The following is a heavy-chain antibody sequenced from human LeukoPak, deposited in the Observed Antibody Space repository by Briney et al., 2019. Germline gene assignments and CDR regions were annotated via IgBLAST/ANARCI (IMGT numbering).Heavy chain of an antibody. CDR1: GYTFSSFG. Sequence: GASVKVSCKASGYTFSSFGVGWLRQAPGQGLEWMGWISAYNGDTDYAQKLRGRVTMTTDTSTTTAYMELRSLRSDDTAVYYCARSGDGNWFDPRGQGTLVTVSS. V-gene: IGHV1-18*01. D-gene: IGHD4-17*01. CDR2: ISAYNGDT. CDR3: ARSGDGNWFDP. J-gene: IGHJ5*02.